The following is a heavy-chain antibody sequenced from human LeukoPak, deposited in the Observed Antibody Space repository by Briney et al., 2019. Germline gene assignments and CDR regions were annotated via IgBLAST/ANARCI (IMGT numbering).Heavy chain of an antibody. CDR3: ARDGIVANGFDI. D-gene: IGHD5-12*01. CDR1: GASISSHY. J-gene: IGHJ3*02. CDR2: ICYTGST. V-gene: IGHV4-59*11. Sequence: SETLSLICSVSGASISSHYWSWVRQPPGKGLELIGHICYTGSTSYNSSLCSRVTMSVDTSKNQFSLKLSSVTAADTAVYYCARDGIVANGFDIWGQGTMVTVSS.